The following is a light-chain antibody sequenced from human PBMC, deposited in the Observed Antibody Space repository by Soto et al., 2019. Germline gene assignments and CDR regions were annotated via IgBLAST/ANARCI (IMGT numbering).Light chain of an antibody. V-gene: IGLV1-44*01. CDR2: GDN. CDR1: GSSIGTNT. CDR3: AAWDGSLNNVL. J-gene: IGLJ2*01. Sequence: QSVLTQPPSASGTPGQRVTISCSGSGSSIGTNTVNWYRQLPGTAPKLLIYGDNQRPSGVPDRFSGSKSGTSASLAISGLLSEDEAEYYCAAWDGSLNNVLFGGGTQLTVL.